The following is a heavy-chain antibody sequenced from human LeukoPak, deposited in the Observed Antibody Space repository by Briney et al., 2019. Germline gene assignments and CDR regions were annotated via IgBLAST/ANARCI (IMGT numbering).Heavy chain of an antibody. D-gene: IGHD3-16*01. CDR3: ARVGIKTNYGFDY. V-gene: IGHV3-66*01. CDR1: GFSVNNYY. Sequence: GGSLRLSCAPSGFSVNNYYMSWVRQAPGKRLEWVSLMYSGGSTYYADSVKGRSIISRDSSKNTLYLQMNSLRGEDTAVYYCARVGIKTNYGFDYWGQGTLVTVSS. CDR2: MYSGGST. J-gene: IGHJ4*02.